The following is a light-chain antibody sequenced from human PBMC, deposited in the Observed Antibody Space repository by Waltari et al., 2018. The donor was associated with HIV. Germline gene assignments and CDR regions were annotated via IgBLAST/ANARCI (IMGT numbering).Light chain of an antibody. CDR2: QDS. J-gene: IGLJ1*01. Sequence: SYDLTQPPSVSVSPGQTASITCSGDSLGNRFVSWYQQRPGQSPMLVIYQDSKRPSGIPERFSGSNAGHTATLTISETQALDEAAYYFQAWDTSAYVFGTGTEVTVL. V-gene: IGLV3-1*01. CDR1: SLGNRF. CDR3: QAWDTSAYV.